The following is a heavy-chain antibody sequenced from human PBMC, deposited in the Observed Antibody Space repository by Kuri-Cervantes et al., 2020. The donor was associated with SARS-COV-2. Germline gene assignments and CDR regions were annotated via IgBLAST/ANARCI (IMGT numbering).Heavy chain of an antibody. Sequence: SVKVSCKASGYTFTGYYMHWVRQAPGQGLEWMGGIIPIFGTANYAQKFQGRVTITADESTSTAYMELSSLRSEDTAVYYCARARGGTIFGVVIPYYYYGMDVWGQGTTVTVSS. CDR1: GYTFTGYY. CDR3: ARARGGTIFGVVIPYYYYGMDV. CDR2: IIPIFGTA. J-gene: IGHJ6*02. V-gene: IGHV1-69*13. D-gene: IGHD3-3*01.